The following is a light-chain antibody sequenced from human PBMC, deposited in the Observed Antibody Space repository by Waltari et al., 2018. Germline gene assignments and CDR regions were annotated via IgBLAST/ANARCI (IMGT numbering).Light chain of an antibody. CDR3: QQYGRSPLT. CDR2: DAS. Sequence: EIVLTQSPVTLSLSPGERATLSCRATQNIRNNFLAWYQQKPGQAPRLLIYDASRRASCIPGRFTASGSGTDFTLTISSLEPQDFAVYYCQQYGRSPLTFGGGTKVEIK. CDR1: QNIRNNF. V-gene: IGKV3-20*01. J-gene: IGKJ4*01.